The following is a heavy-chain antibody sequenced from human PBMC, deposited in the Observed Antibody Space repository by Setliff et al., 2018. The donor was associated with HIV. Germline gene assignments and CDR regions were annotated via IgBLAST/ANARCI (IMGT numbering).Heavy chain of an antibody. D-gene: IGHD3-16*01. CDR2: ISAYDDST. CDR3: ARDRFRGGVGTGLAEY. CDR1: GFTFSSYA. J-gene: IGHJ4*02. V-gene: IGHV3-23*01. Sequence: GGSLRLSCAASGFTFSSYAMSWVRQAPGKGPEWVSGISAYDDSTYYADSVKGRFTVSTDNPKDTLFLQMNGLSAEDTAVYYCARDRFRGGVGTGLAEYWGQGTVVTVSS.